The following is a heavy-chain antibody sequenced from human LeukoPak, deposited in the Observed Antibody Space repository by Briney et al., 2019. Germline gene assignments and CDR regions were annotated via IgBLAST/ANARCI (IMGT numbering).Heavy chain of an antibody. J-gene: IGHJ5*02. CDR1: GGTFSSYA. Sequence: SVKVSCKASGGTFSSYAISWVRQAPGQGLEWMGRIIPILGIANYAQKFQGRVTITADKSTSTAYMELSSLRSEDTAVYYCARSEPDYSSSWYWFDPWGQGTLVTVSS. V-gene: IGHV1-69*04. CDR3: ARSEPDYSSSWYWFDP. D-gene: IGHD6-13*01. CDR2: IIPILGIA.